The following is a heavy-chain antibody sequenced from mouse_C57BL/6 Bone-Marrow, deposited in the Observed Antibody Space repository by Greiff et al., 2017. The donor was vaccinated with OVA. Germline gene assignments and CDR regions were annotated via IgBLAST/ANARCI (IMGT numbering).Heavy chain of an antibody. D-gene: IGHD4-1*01. CDR1: GYSITSGYY. CDR2: ISYDGSN. CDR3: ARGNWVGY. V-gene: IGHV3-6*01. Sequence: DVQLQESGPGLVKPSQSLSLTCSVTGYSITSGYYWNWIRQFPGNKLEWMGYISYDGSNNYNPSLKNRISITRDTSKHQFFLKLNSVTTEDTATYYCARGNWVGYWGQGTTLTVSS. J-gene: IGHJ2*01.